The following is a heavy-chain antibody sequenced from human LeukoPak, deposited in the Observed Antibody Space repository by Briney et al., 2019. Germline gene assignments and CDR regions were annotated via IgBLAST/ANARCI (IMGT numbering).Heavy chain of an antibody. D-gene: IGHD1-26*01. CDR2: IGSSSSYI. Sequence: GGSLRLSCAASGFTFSSYSMNWVRQAPGKGLEWVSSIGSSSSYIYYADSVKGRFTISRDNAKNSLYLQMNSLRAEDTAVYYCARDGWELLPDYWGQGTLVTVSS. CDR1: GFTFSSYS. J-gene: IGHJ4*02. CDR3: ARDGWELLPDY. V-gene: IGHV3-21*01.